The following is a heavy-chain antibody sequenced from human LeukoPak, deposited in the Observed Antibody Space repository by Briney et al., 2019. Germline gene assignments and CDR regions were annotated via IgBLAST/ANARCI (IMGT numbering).Heavy chain of an antibody. Sequence: GGSLRLSCAASGFTLDDYAMHWVRQAPGKGLEWVSGISWKSGSIGYADSVKGRFTISRDNAENSLYLQMNSLRAEDTAFYYCARAGGSRYYYAMDVWGQGTTVTVSS. V-gene: IGHV3-9*01. CDR2: ISWKSGSI. D-gene: IGHD3-16*01. CDR3: ARAGGSRYYYAMDV. J-gene: IGHJ6*02. CDR1: GFTLDDYA.